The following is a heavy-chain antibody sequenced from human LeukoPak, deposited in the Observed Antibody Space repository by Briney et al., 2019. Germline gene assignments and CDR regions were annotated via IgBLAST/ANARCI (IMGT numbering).Heavy chain of an antibody. CDR2: INPKTNGT. D-gene: IGHD3-3*01. J-gene: IGHJ5*02. CDR3: ARDGFGLPFDP. V-gene: IGHV1-2*02. CDR1: GYTFADYY. Sequence: ASVKVSCKASGYTFADYYVHWVRQALGQGLEWMGWINPKTNGTNFALKFLGRVTMTRDTSISTAYMELSRLRSDDTAVYYCARDGFGLPFDPWGQGTLVTVSS.